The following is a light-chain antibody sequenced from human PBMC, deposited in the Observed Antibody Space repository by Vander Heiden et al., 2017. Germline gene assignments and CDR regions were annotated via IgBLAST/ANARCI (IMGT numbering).Light chain of an antibody. Sequence: AVVTQEPSLTVSPGGTFTLTCASITGAVTSGHYPYCFQQKPGQAPRTLIYDTSNKHSWTPARFSGSLLGGKAALTLSGAQPEDEAEYYCLLSYSGARHVVFGGGTKLTVL. CDR2: DTS. CDR3: LLSYSGARHVV. CDR1: TGAVTSGHY. J-gene: IGLJ2*01. V-gene: IGLV7-46*01.